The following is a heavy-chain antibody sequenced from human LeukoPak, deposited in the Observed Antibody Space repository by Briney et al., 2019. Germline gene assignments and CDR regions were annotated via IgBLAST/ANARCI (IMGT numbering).Heavy chain of an antibody. J-gene: IGHJ2*01. Sequence: SETLSLTCAVYGGSFSGYYWSWIRQPPGKGLEWIGEINHSGSTNYNPSLKSRVTISVDTSKNQFSLKLSSVTAADTAVYYCAGVIGSGYTRAYWYFDLWGRGTLVTVSS. V-gene: IGHV4-34*01. CDR1: GGSFSGYY. CDR2: INHSGST. D-gene: IGHD3-22*01. CDR3: AGVIGSGYTRAYWYFDL.